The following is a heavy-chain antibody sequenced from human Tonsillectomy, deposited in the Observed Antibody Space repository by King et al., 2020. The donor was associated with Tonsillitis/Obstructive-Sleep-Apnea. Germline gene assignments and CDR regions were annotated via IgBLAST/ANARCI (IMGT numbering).Heavy chain of an antibody. J-gene: IGHJ3*01. V-gene: IGHV3-7*04. CDR3: ARLDDATAGNGAFDV. Sequence: VPLVASGGGLVPPGGTLSLSCAVSGFPLRSHWMRWVRPAPGPGLEWVANINQDGREKYYVDSIKGRFPLSRDNAENSVPLHMNSLRAEDTAVYYCARLDDATAGNGAFDVWGQGTMVTVSS. D-gene: IGHD6-13*01. CDR1: GFPLRSHW. CDR2: INQDGREK.